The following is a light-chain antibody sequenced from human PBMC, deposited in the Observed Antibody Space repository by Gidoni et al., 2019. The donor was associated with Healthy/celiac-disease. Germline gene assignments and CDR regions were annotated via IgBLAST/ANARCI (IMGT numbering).Light chain of an antibody. Sequence: EIVMTQPPATLSVSPGERATISCRASQSVSSNLAWYQQKPGQAPRLLIYGASTRATGIPSRFSGSGSGTEFTLTISSLQSEDFAVYYCQQYNSWPPMYSFGQGTKLEIK. V-gene: IGKV3-15*01. CDR3: QQYNSWPPMYS. J-gene: IGKJ2*03. CDR2: GAS. CDR1: QSVSSN.